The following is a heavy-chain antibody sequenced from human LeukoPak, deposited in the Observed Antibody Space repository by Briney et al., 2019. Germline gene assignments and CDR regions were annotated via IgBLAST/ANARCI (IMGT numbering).Heavy chain of an antibody. Sequence: SETLSLTCTVSGGSISSYYWSWIRRPPGKGLEWIGYIYYSGSTNYNPSLKSRVTISVDTSKNQFSLKLSSVTAADTAVYFCARTYWEPYYYYYYMDVWGKGTTVTVSS. CDR3: ARTYWEPYYYYYYMDV. V-gene: IGHV4-59*12. CDR2: IYYSGST. CDR1: GGSISSYY. J-gene: IGHJ6*03. D-gene: IGHD1-14*01.